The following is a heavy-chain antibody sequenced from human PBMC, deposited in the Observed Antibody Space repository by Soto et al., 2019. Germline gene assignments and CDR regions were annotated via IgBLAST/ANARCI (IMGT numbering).Heavy chain of an antibody. CDR2: ISYDGSNK. D-gene: IGHD3-10*01. CDR1: GFTFSSYA. Sequence: XASLLLSCAASGFTFSSYAMHWVRQAPGKGLEWVAVISYDGSNKYYADSVKGRFTISRDNSKNTLYLQMNSLRAEDTAVYYCARDGTFGTGTAGSLDYWGQGTLVTVSS. J-gene: IGHJ4*02. CDR3: ARDGTFGTGTAGSLDY. V-gene: IGHV3-30-3*01.